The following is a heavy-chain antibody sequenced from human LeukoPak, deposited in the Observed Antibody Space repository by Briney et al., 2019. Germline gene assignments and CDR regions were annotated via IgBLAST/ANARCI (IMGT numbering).Heavy chain of an antibody. D-gene: IGHD3-22*01. CDR2: ISYDGSNK. Sequence: RGSLRLSCAASGFTFSSYAMHWVRQAPGKGLEWVAVISYDGSNKYYADSVKGRFTISRDNSKNTLYLQMNSLRAEDTAVYYCARDHYDSSGYSFPDAFDIWGQGTMVTVSS. V-gene: IGHV3-30*01. CDR3: ARDHYDSSGYSFPDAFDI. CDR1: GFTFSSYA. J-gene: IGHJ3*02.